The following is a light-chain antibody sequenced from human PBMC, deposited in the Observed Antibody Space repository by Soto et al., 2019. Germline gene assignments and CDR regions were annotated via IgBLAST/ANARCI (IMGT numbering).Light chain of an antibody. CDR1: QSVSNSY. CDR2: GAS. V-gene: IGKV3-20*01. J-gene: IGKJ2*01. CDR3: QQYDSSPQT. Sequence: ETVLTQSPGTLSLSPGERATLSCRASQSVSNSYLAWYQQRPGQAPRLLIYGASSRATGIPDRFSGSGSGTDFTLTISRLEPEDFAVYYCQQYDSSPQTSGQGTKPEIK.